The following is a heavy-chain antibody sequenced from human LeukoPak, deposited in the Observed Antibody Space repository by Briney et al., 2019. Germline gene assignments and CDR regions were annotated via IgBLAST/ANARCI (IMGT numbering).Heavy chain of an antibody. V-gene: IGHV4-34*01. CDR2: INHSGST. CDR1: GGSFSGYY. J-gene: IGHJ3*01. Sequence: SETLSLTCAVYGGSFSGYYWSWIRQPPGKGLEWIGEINHSGSTNYNPSLKSRVTISVDTSKNQFSLKLSSVTAADTAVYYCASSRPYYDILTGQTDDAFDLWGQGTMVTVSS. D-gene: IGHD3-9*01. CDR3: ASSRPYYDILTGQTDDAFDL.